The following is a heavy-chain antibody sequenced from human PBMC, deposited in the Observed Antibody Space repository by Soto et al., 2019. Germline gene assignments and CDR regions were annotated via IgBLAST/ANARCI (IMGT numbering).Heavy chain of an antibody. J-gene: IGHJ4*02. CDR1: GFIFSDYG. D-gene: IGHD3-10*01. V-gene: IGHV3-30*18. CDR3: AKGKPGASGHTSPTFDS. CDR2: ISSDGSSQ. Sequence: QVHLVESGGGVVQPGRSLRLSCAASGFIFSDYGVHWVRQAPGKGLEWVAAISSDGSSQFYGESMKGRFAVSRDNSKNTAYLQVTSLSPEDAAVYYCAKGKPGASGHTSPTFDSWGQGTLVTVSS.